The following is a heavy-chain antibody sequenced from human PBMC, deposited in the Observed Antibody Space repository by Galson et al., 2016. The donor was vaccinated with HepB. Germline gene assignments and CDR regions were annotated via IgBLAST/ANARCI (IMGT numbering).Heavy chain of an antibody. CDR1: GFTFNSYA. J-gene: IGHJ4*02. CDR3: AKDRPWQITTFDS. V-gene: IGHV3-23*01. CDR2: ISAGGGST. D-gene: IGHD1-1*01. Sequence: SLRLSCAASGFTFNSYAMHWVRQAPGKGLEWVSGISAGGGSTYYADSVKGRFTISRDNSKNTLFVQMKSLRADDTAVYYCAKDRPWQITTFDSWGQGTLVTVSS.